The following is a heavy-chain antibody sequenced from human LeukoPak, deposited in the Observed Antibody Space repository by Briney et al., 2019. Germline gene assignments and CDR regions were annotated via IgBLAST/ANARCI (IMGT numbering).Heavy chain of an antibody. CDR2: ISAYNGNT. CDR3: ARVPYDFWSGYSTFDY. D-gene: IGHD3-3*01. J-gene: IGHJ4*02. V-gene: IGHV1-18*01. Sequence: ASVKVSCKASGYTFTSYGISWVRQAPGQGLEWMGWISAYNGNTNYAQKLQGRVTMTTDTSTSTAYMELRSLRSDDTAVYYCARVPYDFWSGYSTFDYWGQGTLVTVSS. CDR1: GYTFTSYG.